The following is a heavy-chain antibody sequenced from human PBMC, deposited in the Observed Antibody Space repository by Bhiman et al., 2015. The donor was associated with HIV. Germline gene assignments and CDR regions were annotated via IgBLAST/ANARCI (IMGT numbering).Heavy chain of an antibody. D-gene: IGHD5-18*01. CDR2: ISYDGSNK. V-gene: IGHV3-30-3*01. CDR1: GFTFCRYA. J-gene: IGHJ6*02. CDR3: ARDRGYSYALNYMDV. Sequence: QVQLVESGRGVVQPGRSLRLSCAASGFTFCRYAIHWVRQAPGKGLEWVAIISYDGSNKYYADSVKGRFTISRDNAKNSLYLQMNSLRAEDTAVYYCARDRGYSYALNYMDVWGQGTTVTVSS.